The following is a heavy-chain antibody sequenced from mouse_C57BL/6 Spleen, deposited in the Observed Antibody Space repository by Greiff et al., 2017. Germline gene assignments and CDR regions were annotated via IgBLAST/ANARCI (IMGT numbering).Heavy chain of an antibody. CDR1: GFSLTSYG. Sequence: VQLQQSGPGLVQPSQSLSITCTVSGFSLTSYGVHWVRQSPGKGLEWLGVIWRGGSTDYNAAFMSRLSITKDNSKSQASFKMNSLQAYDTSIYYFAKNVLWYRYFDVWGTGTTVTVSS. J-gene: IGHJ1*03. CDR3: AKNVLWYRYFDV. CDR2: IWRGGST. D-gene: IGHD1-1*02. V-gene: IGHV2-5*01.